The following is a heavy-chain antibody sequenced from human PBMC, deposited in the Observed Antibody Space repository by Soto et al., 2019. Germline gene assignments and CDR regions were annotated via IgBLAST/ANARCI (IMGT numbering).Heavy chain of an antibody. D-gene: IGHD3-3*01. CDR2: ISWNSGTI. V-gene: IGHV3-9*01. CDR3: AKDLDFWSGQFDY. CDR1: GFTFDDYA. Sequence: DVQLVESGGGLVQPGRSLRLSCAASGFTFDDYAMHWVRQAPGKGLEWVSGISWNSGTIGYADSVKGRFTISRDNAKNSLYLQMNSLRAEDTALYYCAKDLDFWSGQFDYWGQGTLVTVSS. J-gene: IGHJ4*02.